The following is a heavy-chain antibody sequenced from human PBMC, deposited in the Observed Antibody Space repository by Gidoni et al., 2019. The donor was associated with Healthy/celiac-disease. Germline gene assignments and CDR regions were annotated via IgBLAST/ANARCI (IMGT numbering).Heavy chain of an antibody. CDR1: GFTFSSYA. V-gene: IGHV3-23*01. CDR3: ATISTSNWGYFDY. CDR2: ISGSGGST. Sequence: EVQLLASGGGLVQPGGSLRLSCAASGFTFSSYAMSWVRQAPGQGLEWVSAISGSGGSTYYADSVKGRFTISRDNSKNTLYLQMNSLRAEDTAVYYCATISTSNWGYFDYWGQGTLVTVSS. J-gene: IGHJ4*02. D-gene: IGHD2-2*01.